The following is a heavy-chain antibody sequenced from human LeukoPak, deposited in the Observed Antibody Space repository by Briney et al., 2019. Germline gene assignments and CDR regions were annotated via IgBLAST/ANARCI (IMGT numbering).Heavy chain of an antibody. J-gene: IGHJ4*02. CDR3: ARGIAAAGVDY. Sequence: GGSLRLSCAASGFTFSSYSMNWVRQAPGKGLEWVSSISSSSSYIYYADSVKGRFTISRDNAKNSLYLQMNSLRAEDTAVYYCARGIAAAGVDYWGQGTLVTVSS. CDR1: GFTFSSYS. CDR2: ISSSSSYI. D-gene: IGHD6-13*01. V-gene: IGHV3-21*01.